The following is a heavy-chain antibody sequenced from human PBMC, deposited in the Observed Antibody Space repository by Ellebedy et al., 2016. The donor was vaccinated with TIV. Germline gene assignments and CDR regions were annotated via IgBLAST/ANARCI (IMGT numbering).Heavy chain of an antibody. Sequence: AASVKVSCKASGGTFSSYAISWVRQAPGQGLEWMGGIIPIFGTANYAQKFQGRVTITADESTSTAYMELSSLRSEDTAVYSCARSGWKGPTVTTYPELYNWFDPWGQGTLVTVSS. CDR2: IIPIFGTA. CDR1: GGTFSSYA. V-gene: IGHV1-69*13. D-gene: IGHD4-17*01. CDR3: ARSGWKGPTVTTYPELYNWFDP. J-gene: IGHJ5*02.